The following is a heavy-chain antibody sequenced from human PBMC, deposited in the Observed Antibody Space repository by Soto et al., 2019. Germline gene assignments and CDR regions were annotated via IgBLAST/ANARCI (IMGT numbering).Heavy chain of an antibody. D-gene: IGHD6-19*01. J-gene: IGHJ3*01. CDR2: INWNGAYS. Sequence: DVQLVESGGNLARPGESLRLSCTASGFKFDDYAFHWVRQAPGKGPEWVSGINWNGAYSGYADSVKGRFTISRDNAGNSVYLQMDTLRPEETALYYCARVHSSGWYVEPYDAWGQGTMVTVSS. CDR3: ARVHSSGWYVEPYDA. CDR1: GFKFDDYA. V-gene: IGHV3-9*01.